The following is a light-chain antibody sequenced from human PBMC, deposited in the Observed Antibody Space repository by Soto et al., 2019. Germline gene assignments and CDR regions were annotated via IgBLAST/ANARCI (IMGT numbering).Light chain of an antibody. Sequence: VMTQSPATLSVSPGERVTLSYRASQGIASNLAWYQKKPGQPPRLLIYGASTRATGIPASFSGSESGTEFTLTISSLQSEDFAVYYCQQYNNWPLTFGGGTKVEIK. CDR1: QGIASN. J-gene: IGKJ4*01. CDR3: QQYNNWPLT. CDR2: GAS. V-gene: IGKV3-15*01.